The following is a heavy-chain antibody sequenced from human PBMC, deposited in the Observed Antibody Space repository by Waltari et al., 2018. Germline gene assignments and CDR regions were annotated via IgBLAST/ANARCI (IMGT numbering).Heavy chain of an antibody. CDR1: GGTFSSYA. CDR3: ASCRDYYYYYGMDV. Sequence: QVQLVQSGAEVKKPGSSVKVSCQASGGTFSSYAISWVPQAPGQGLEWMGRIIPIFGTANYAQKFQGRVTITADKSTSTAYMELSSLRSEDTAVYYCASCRDYYYYYGMDVWGQGTTVTVSS. J-gene: IGHJ6*02. CDR2: IIPIFGTA. V-gene: IGHV1-69*08.